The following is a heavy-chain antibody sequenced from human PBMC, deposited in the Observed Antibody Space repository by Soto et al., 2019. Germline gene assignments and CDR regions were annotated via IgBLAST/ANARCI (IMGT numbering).Heavy chain of an antibody. CDR3: AKDQQGEQQLVLLFDY. CDR2: ISYDGSNK. V-gene: IGHV3-30*18. CDR1: GFTFSSYG. D-gene: IGHD6-13*01. Sequence: QPGGSLRLSCAASGFTFSSYGMHWVRQAPGKGLEWVAVISYDGSNKYYADSVKGRFTISRDNSKNTLYLQMNSLRAEDTAVYYCAKDQQGEQQLVLLFDYWGQGTLVTVSS. J-gene: IGHJ4*02.